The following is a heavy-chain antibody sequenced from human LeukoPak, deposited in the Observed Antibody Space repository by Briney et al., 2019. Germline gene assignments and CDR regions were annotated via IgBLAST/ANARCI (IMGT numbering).Heavy chain of an antibody. CDR1: GFTFDDYG. J-gene: IGHJ4*02. CDR3: ARALERNGFYPYSFDY. D-gene: IGHD3-22*01. CDR2: INWNGGSA. V-gene: IGHV3-20*04. Sequence: PGGSLRLSCAASGFTFDDYGMSWVRQAPGRGLEWVSSINWNGGSAGYADSVKGRFTISRDNAKDSLYLQMSSLRAEDTALYYCARALERNGFYPYSFDYWGQGTLVTVSS.